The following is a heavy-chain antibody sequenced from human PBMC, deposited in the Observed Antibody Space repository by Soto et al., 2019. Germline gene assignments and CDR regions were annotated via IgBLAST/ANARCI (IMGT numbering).Heavy chain of an antibody. V-gene: IGHV3-23*01. CDR2: ISGSGGST. J-gene: IGHJ4*02. CDR3: ARENYFDY. CDR1: ECNRGSYA. Sequence: PLRLSKTAAECNRGSYAVSRVRQAPGKGREWVSAISGSGGSTYYADSVKGRFTISRDNSKNTLYLQMNSLRAEDTAVYYGARENYFDYWGQGTLVTAPQ.